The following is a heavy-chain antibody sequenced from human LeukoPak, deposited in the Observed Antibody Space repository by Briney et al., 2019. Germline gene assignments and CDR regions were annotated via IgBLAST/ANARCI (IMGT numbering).Heavy chain of an antibody. CDR1: GGSISSSNW. CDR3: ARVNYYDSSGAPGAFDI. CDR2: IYHSGST. Sequence: SETLSLTCAVSGGSISSSNWWSWVRQPPGKGLEWIGEIYHSGSTYYNPSLKSRVTISVDRSKNQFSLKLSSVTAADTAVYYCARVNYYDSSGAPGAFDIWGQGTMVTVSS. V-gene: IGHV4-4*02. D-gene: IGHD3-22*01. J-gene: IGHJ3*02.